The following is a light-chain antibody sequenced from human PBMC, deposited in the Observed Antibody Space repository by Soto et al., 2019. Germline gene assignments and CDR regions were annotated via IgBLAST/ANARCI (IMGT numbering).Light chain of an antibody. CDR3: ATWDGSLQSWV. J-gene: IGLJ3*02. CDR1: SSNIGSHL. CDR2: TNN. Sequence: QSVLTQPPSVSGTPGQRVTISCSGSSSNIGSHLVNWYQQVPGTAPRLLIYTNNQRPSGVPDRFSDSKSGTSASLAISGLQSEDGADYYCATWDGSLQSWVFGGGTKLTVL. V-gene: IGLV1-44*01.